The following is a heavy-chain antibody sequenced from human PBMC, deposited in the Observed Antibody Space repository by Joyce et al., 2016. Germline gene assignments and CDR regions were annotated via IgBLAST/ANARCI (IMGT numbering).Heavy chain of an antibody. J-gene: IGHJ4*02. CDR3: ARSSYTNGIFDY. CDR1: GFTFSSYS. Sequence: EVQLVESGGLVKPGGSLRLSCAASGFTFSSYSLGWVRQAPGKGLEWVSSLSSSSSYIKYTDSVKGRFTISRDNAKNSLYLQMNSLRVEDTAVYYCARSSYTNGIFDYWGQGTLVTVSS. CDR2: LSSSSSYI. V-gene: IGHV3-21*01. D-gene: IGHD2-8*01.